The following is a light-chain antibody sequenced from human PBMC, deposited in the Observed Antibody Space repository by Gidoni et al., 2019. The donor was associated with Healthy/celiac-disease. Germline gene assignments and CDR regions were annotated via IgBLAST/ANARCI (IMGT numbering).Light chain of an antibody. CDR2: DAS. Sequence: EIVLTHSPAPLSLSPGERATLSCRASQSVSSYLAWYQQKPGQAPRLLIYDASNRATGIPARFSGSGSGTDFTLTISSLEPEDCAVYYCQQRSNWPPYTFGQGTKLEIK. CDR3: QQRSNWPPYT. J-gene: IGKJ2*01. CDR1: QSVSSY. V-gene: IGKV3-11*01.